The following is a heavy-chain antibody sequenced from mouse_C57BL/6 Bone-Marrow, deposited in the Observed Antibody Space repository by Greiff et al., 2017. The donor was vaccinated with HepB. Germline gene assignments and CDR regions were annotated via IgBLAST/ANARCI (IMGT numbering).Heavy chain of an antibody. CDR3: ARKAGPYYYGSSRNYFDY. V-gene: IGHV1-39*01. CDR2: INPNYGTT. Sequence: VQLQQSGPELVKPGASVKISCKASGYSFTDYNMNWVKQSNGKSLEWIGVINPNYGTTSYNQKFKGKATLTVDQSSSTSYMQLNSLTSEDSAVYYCARKAGPYYYGSSRNYFDYWGQGTTLTVSS. CDR1: GYSFTDYN. D-gene: IGHD1-1*01. J-gene: IGHJ2*01.